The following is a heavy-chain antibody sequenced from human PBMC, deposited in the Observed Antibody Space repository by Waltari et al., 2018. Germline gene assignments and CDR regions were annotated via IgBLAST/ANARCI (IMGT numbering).Heavy chain of an antibody. CDR1: GYTFTSYA. CDR2: INTNTGNP. Sequence: QVQLVQSGSELKKPGASVKVSCKASGYTFTSYARTWVRQAPGQGLEWMGWINTNTGNPTYAQGFTGRFVYSLDPSVSTAYLPISSLTAEYTAVYYCARDSRYCSGGSCYSGPDYWGQGTPVPVSS. CDR3: ARDSRYCSGGSCYSGPDY. V-gene: IGHV7-4-1*02. J-gene: IGHJ4*02. D-gene: IGHD2-15*01.